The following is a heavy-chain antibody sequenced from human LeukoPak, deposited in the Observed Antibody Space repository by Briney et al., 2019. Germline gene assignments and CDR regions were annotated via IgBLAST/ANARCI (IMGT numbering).Heavy chain of an antibody. D-gene: IGHD2-15*01. J-gene: IGHJ5*02. CDR1: GFTFSNAW. CDR3: ILNWFDP. CDR2: IKGKTDGGTT. Sequence: PGGSLRLSCAASGFTFSNAWMSWVRQAPGKGLGWVGRIKGKTDGGTTDYAAPVKGRFTISRDDSKNTLYLQMNSLKTEDTAVYYCILNWFDPWGQGTLVTVSS. V-gene: IGHV3-15*01.